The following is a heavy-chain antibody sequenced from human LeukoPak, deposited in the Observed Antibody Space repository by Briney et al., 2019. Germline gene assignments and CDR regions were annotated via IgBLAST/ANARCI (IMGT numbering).Heavy chain of an antibody. J-gene: IGHJ4*02. Sequence: SETLSLTCTVSGGSISSGGYYWSWIRQHPGKGLEWIGYIYYSGSTYYNPSLKSRVTISIDTSKNQFSLKLSSVTAADTAVYYCARDLHYYGSGSYWGYFDYWGQGTLVTVSS. CDR1: GGSISSGGYY. CDR3: ARDLHYYGSGSYWGYFDY. CDR2: IYYSGST. V-gene: IGHV4-31*03. D-gene: IGHD3-10*01.